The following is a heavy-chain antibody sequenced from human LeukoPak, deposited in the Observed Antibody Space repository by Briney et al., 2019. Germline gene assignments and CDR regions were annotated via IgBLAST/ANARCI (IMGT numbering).Heavy chain of an antibody. J-gene: IGHJ4*02. V-gene: IGHV4-59*01. Sequence: SETLSLTCTVSGGSISSYYWSWILQPPGKGLEWIGYIYYSGSTNYNPSLKSRVTISADTSKNQFSLTLNSVTSADTAVHYCARCCYSSSPDFEYWGQGSLVTVSS. CDR2: IYYSGST. CDR3: ARCCYSSSPDFEY. CDR1: GGSISSYY. D-gene: IGHD6-13*01.